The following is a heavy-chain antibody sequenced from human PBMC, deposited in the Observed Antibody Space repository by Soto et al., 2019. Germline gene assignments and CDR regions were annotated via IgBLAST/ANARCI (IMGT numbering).Heavy chain of an antibody. D-gene: IGHD5-18*01. CDR1: GFTFSSYG. V-gene: IGHV3-33*01. Sequence: GGSLRLSCAASGFTFSSYGMHWVRQAPGKGLEWVAVIWYDGSNKYYADSVKGRFTISRDNSKNTLYLQMNSLRAEDTAVYYCARAELQWQGDTAMVQAYYYGMDVWGQGTTVTVSS. CDR2: IWYDGSNK. CDR3: ARAELQWQGDTAMVQAYYYGMDV. J-gene: IGHJ6*02.